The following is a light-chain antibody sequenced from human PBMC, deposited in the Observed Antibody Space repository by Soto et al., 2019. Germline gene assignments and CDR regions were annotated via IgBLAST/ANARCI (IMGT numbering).Light chain of an antibody. Sequence: SYELTQPPSVSVAPGKTARITCGGNNIGSKSVHWYQQKPGQAPVLVIYYDSDRPSGIPERFSGSNSGNTATLTISRVEAEDEAEYYCQGCDSSSDRDVGFGGGTKLTVL. CDR2: YDS. CDR1: NIGSKS. CDR3: QGCDSSSDRDVG. V-gene: IGLV3-21*04. J-gene: IGLJ2*01.